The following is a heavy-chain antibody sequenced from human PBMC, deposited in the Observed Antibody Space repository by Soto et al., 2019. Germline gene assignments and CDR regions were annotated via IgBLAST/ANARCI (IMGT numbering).Heavy chain of an antibody. CDR3: ARDGPYYYGFDV. J-gene: IGHJ6*02. CDR2: IDYSGST. V-gene: IGHV4-30-4*02. Sequence: SDTLSLTCTVSGDSISNSDYYWNWLRQSPGKGLEWIASIDYSGSTYYIPTLKNRAVISPDTSKHHSSLPSRSVTASDRHVYVCARDGPYYYGFDVWGQGTTVTVS. CDR1: GDSISNSDYY.